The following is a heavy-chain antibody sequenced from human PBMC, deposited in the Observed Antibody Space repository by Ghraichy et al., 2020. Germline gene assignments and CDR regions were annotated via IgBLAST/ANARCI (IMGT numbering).Heavy chain of an antibody. Sequence: GGSLRLSCAASGFTFSSYAMSWVRQAPGKGLEWVSAISGSGGSTYYADSVKGRFTISRDNSKNTLYLQMNSLRAEDTAVYYCAKQGERYSGYDLNYWGQGTLVTVSS. CDR1: GFTFSSYA. V-gene: IGHV3-23*01. D-gene: IGHD5-12*01. CDR2: ISGSGGST. J-gene: IGHJ4*02. CDR3: AKQGERYSGYDLNY.